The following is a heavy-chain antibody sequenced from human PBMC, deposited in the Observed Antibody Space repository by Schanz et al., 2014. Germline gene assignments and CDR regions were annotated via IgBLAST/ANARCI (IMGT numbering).Heavy chain of an antibody. V-gene: IGHV4-34*01. CDR2: VHPSGTT. Sequence: QVQLQQWGAGVLKPSETLSLTCVVSGGSLSGHYWSWVRQPPGKGLEWIGEVHPSGTTNYNPSLSYRVTMSVDASKNQFSLKLTSVTAADTAVYYCARSPGDFPGWFDSWGQGTLVTVSS. CDR3: ARSPGDFPGWFDS. CDR1: GGSLSGHY. J-gene: IGHJ5*01. D-gene: IGHD4-17*01.